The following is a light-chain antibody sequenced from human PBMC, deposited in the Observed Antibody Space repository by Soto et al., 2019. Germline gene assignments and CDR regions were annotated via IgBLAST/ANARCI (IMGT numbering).Light chain of an antibody. CDR2: DAS. CDR1: QSVSSY. Sequence: ETVLTQSPATLSLSPGERATLSCRASQSVSSYLAWYQQKPGQAPTLLIYDASNRASVSPARFSGSGSGADSALTISSLEPEDVAAYYCQRRSTWPTAFGGGTKVEIK. V-gene: IGKV3-11*01. J-gene: IGKJ4*01. CDR3: QRRSTWPTA.